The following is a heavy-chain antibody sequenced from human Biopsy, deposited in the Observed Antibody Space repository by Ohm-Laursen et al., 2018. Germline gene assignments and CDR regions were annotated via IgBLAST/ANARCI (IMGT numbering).Heavy chain of an antibody. V-gene: IGHV3-23*01. D-gene: IGHD3-10*01. CDR3: AKGRSGGTGHGNWFDP. J-gene: IGHJ5*02. Sequence: SLRLSCAASGFTFSGYAMSWVRQGPEKGLEWVSVVTGSGRSTYYTDSVKGRFSISRDNSKNTLYLQMNRLRVEDTAVYYCAKGRSGGTGHGNWFDPWGQGTLVIVSS. CDR2: VTGSGRST. CDR1: GFTFSGYA.